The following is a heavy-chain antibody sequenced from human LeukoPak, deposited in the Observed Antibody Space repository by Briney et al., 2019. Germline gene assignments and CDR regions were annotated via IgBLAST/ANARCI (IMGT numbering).Heavy chain of an antibody. D-gene: IGHD2-21*02. Sequence: PSETLSPTCTVSGGSISSSSYYWGWIRQPPGKGLEWIGNIYYSGSTYYNPSLKSRVTISVDTSKKQFSLKLSSVTAADTAVYYCATYYCGGDCYSGYFDYWGQGTLVTASS. CDR1: GGSISSSSYY. CDR3: ATYYCGGDCYSGYFDY. CDR2: IYYSGST. J-gene: IGHJ4*02. V-gene: IGHV4-39*01.